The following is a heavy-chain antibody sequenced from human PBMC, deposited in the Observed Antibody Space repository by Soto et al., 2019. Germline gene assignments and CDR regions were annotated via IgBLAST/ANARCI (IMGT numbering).Heavy chain of an antibody. D-gene: IGHD4-17*01. CDR1: GFTFSSYA. V-gene: IGHV3-23*01. CDR3: AKIPNRPPYGDYFRPYYMDV. CDR2: ISGSGGST. J-gene: IGHJ6*03. Sequence: GGSLRLSCAASGFTFSSYAMSWVRQAPGKGLEWVSAISGSGGSTYYADSVKGRFTISRDNSKNTLYLQMNSLRAEDTAVYYCAKIPNRPPYGDYFRPYYMDVWGKGTTVTVSS.